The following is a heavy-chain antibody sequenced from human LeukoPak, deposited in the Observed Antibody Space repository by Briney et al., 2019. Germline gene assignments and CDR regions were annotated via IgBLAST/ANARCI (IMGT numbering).Heavy chain of an antibody. J-gene: IGHJ4*02. CDR3: AKDRRVDDILTGYFDY. V-gene: IGHV3-23*01. CDR1: GFTFSSYA. Sequence: QAGGSLRLSCAASGFTFSSYAMSWVRQAPGRGLEWVSAISGSGGSTYYADSVKGRFTISRDNSKNTLYLQMNSLRAEDTAVYYCAKDRRVDDILTGYFDYWGQGTLVTVSS. CDR2: ISGSGGST. D-gene: IGHD3-9*01.